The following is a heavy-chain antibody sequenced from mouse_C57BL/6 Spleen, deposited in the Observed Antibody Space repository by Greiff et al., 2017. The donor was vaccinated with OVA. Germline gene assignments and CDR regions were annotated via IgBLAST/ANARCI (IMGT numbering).Heavy chain of an antibody. CDR1: GYTFTDYY. Sequence: QVQLKESGAELVRPGASVKLSCKASGYTFTDYYINWVKQRPGQGLEWIARIYPGSGNTYYNEKFKGKATLTAEKSSSTAYMQLSSLTSEDSAVYFCARGGRDAYFDYWGQGTTLTVSS. V-gene: IGHV1-76*01. J-gene: IGHJ2*01. D-gene: IGHD3-3*01. CDR2: IYPGSGNT. CDR3: ARGGRDAYFDY.